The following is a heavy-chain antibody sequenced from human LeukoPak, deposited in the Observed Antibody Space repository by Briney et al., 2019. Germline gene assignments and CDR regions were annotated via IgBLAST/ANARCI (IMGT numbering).Heavy chain of an antibody. Sequence: GASVKVSCKASGYTFTSYGISWVRQAPGQGLEWMGWISAYNGNTNYAQKLQGRVTMTTDTSTSTAYMELRSLRSDDTAVYYCAKDRREVVIGPLGYWGQGTLVTVSS. CDR3: AKDRREVVIGPLGY. V-gene: IGHV1-18*01. J-gene: IGHJ4*02. D-gene: IGHD3-22*01. CDR1: GYTFTSYG. CDR2: ISAYNGNT.